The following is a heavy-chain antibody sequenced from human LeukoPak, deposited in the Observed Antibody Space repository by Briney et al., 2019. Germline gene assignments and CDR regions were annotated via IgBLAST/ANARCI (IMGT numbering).Heavy chain of an antibody. CDR1: GFTVSSNY. V-gene: IGHV3-53*01. CDR2: IYSGGST. Sequence: GGSLRLSCAASGFTVSSNYMSWVRQAPGKGLEWVSVIYSGGSTYYADSVKGRFTISRDNSKNTLYLQMNSLRAEDTAVYYCAKDQGYSSSWYNWFDPWGQGTLVTVSS. D-gene: IGHD6-13*01. J-gene: IGHJ5*02. CDR3: AKDQGYSSSWYNWFDP.